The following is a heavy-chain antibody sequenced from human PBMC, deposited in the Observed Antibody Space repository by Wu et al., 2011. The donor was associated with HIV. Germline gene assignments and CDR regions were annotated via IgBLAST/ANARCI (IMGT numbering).Heavy chain of an antibody. V-gene: IGHV4-59*11. J-gene: IGHJ4*01. D-gene: IGHD2/OR15-2a*01. CDR2: VDYSGST. Sequence: QVQLQESGPGLVKPSETLSLTCTVSGGSIRSHSWSWIRQPPREGLEWIGYVDYSGSTNYNPSLKSRLTVSIDTSTNQFLPEAEVCDRCGHGRLLCARVVLGGFYYFD. CDR3: ARVVLGGFYYFD. CDR1: GGSIRSHS.